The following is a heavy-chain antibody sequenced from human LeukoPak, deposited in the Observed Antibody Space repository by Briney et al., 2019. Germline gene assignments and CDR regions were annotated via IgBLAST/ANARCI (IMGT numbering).Heavy chain of an antibody. CDR3: ARGPELERFDY. CDR2: IIPMFGTA. CDR1: GGTFSSYA. Sequence: SVKVSCKASGGTFSSYAISWVRQAPGQGLEWMGGIIPMFGTANYAQKFQGRVTITTDESTSTAYMELSSLRSEDTAVYYCARGPELERFDYWGQGTLVPVSS. J-gene: IGHJ4*02. D-gene: IGHD1-1*01. V-gene: IGHV1-69*05.